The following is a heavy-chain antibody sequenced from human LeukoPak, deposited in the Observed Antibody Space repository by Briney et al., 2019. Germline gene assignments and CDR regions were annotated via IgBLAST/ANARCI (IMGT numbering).Heavy chain of an antibody. V-gene: IGHV3-74*01. J-gene: IGHJ4*02. CDR2: INSDGSST. CDR1: GFTFSGYW. Sequence: GGSLRLSCAASGFTFSGYWMHWVPQAPGKGLVWVSRINSDGSSTSYADSVKGRFTISRDNSKKTLYLQMNSLRADDTAVYYCARERWIPYEWSQGTLVTVSS. D-gene: IGHD5-18*01. CDR3: ARERWIPYE.